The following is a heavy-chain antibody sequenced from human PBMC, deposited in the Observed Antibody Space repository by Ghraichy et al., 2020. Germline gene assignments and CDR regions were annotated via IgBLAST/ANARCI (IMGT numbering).Heavy chain of an antibody. V-gene: IGHV3-30*18. CDR3: VKAYSNPRLDYYYAMDV. CDR2: ISYDGSNK. Sequence: GSLRLSCAASGFTFSSYGMHWVRQAPGKGLEWVAVISYDGSNKYYADSVKGRFTISRDNSKNTLYLQMNSLRAEETAVYYCVKAYSNPRLDYYYAMDVWGQGTTVTVSS. J-gene: IGHJ6*02. D-gene: IGHD4-11*01. CDR1: GFTFSSYG.